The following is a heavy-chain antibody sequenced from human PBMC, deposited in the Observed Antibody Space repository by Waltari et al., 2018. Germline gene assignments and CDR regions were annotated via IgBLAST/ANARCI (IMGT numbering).Heavy chain of an antibody. D-gene: IGHD6-13*01. Sequence: QVQLQESGPGLVKPSETLSLTCAVSGYSISSGYYWGWIRQPPGKGLEWIGSIYHSGGTYYNPSLKSRVTRSGDTSKNQFSLKLSSVTAAETAVYYCARGIAAAGTGWFDPWGQGTLVTVSS. CDR2: IYHSGGT. CDR1: GYSISSGYY. CDR3: ARGIAAAGTGWFDP. V-gene: IGHV4-38-2*01. J-gene: IGHJ5*02.